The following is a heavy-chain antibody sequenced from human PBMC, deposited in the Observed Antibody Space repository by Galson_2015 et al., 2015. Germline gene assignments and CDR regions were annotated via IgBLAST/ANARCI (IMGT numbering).Heavy chain of an antibody. D-gene: IGHD3-10*01. Sequence: SVKVSRKASGYIFSIYAMHWVRQAPGQSLEWMGWINSGNGNTKYSQKFQGRVTITRDASASTAYMELSSLGSEDTAVYYCARNGITMVRGILTTYNWFDPWGQGTLVTVS. CDR2: INSGNGNT. CDR3: ARNGITMVRGILTTYNWFDP. V-gene: IGHV1-3*01. CDR1: GYIFSIYA. J-gene: IGHJ5*02.